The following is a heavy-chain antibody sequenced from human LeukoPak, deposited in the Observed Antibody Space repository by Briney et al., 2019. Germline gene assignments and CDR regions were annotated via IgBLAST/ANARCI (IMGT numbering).Heavy chain of an antibody. Sequence: ASVKVSCKASGYTFTGYYMHWVRQAPGQGLEWMGWINPNSGGTNYAQKFQGRVTMTRDTSISTAYMELSRLRSDDTAVYYCARDGPGYCTNGVRYDYWGQGTLVTVSS. CDR1: GYTFTGYY. V-gene: IGHV1-2*02. D-gene: IGHD2-8*01. CDR2: INPNSGGT. CDR3: ARDGPGYCTNGVRYDY. J-gene: IGHJ4*02.